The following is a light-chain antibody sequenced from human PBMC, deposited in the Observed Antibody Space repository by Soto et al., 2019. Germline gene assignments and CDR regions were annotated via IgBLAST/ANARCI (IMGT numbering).Light chain of an antibody. CDR1: SSNVGGNP. Sequence: QSVLTQPPSASRTPGQRVTISCSGSSSNVGGNPVNWYQHVPTTAPKLLIYTNTQRPSGVPDRFSGSKSGTSASLAISGLQSEDEADYYCTSWDDSLNRPVFGTGTKVTGL. CDR2: TNT. J-gene: IGLJ1*01. V-gene: IGLV1-44*01. CDR3: TSWDDSLNRPV.